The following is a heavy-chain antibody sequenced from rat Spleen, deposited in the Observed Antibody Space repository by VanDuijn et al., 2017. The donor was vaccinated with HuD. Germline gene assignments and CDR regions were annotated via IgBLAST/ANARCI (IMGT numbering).Heavy chain of an antibody. Sequence: EVKLVESGGGLVQPGRSLKLSCAASGFNFNDHWMGWVRQAPTKGLEWVTTISSDGGRNFYRDSVKGRFTISRDDAKNTLYLQMDSLRSEDTATYYCAKEGDGGYSSYPNWFAYWGQGTLVTVSS. CDR1: GFNFNDHW. CDR3: AKEGDGGYSSYPNWFAY. CDR2: ISSDGGRN. V-gene: IGHV5-29*01. J-gene: IGHJ3*01. D-gene: IGHD1-8*01.